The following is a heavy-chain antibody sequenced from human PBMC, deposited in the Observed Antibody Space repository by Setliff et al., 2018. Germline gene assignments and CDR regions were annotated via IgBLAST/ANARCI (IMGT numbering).Heavy chain of an antibody. D-gene: IGHD2-2*01. CDR3: ARDVVPASTGGYFDY. V-gene: IGHV3-21*01. J-gene: IGHJ4*02. CDR1: GFAFSTYT. Sequence: GGSLRLSCAASGFAFSTYTINWVRLAPGKGLEWVSSISSTGNYIHYADSVRGRFTISRNNAENSLYLQMDSLRVEDTAVYYCARDVVPASTGGYFDYWGPGNLVTVSS. CDR2: ISSTGNYI.